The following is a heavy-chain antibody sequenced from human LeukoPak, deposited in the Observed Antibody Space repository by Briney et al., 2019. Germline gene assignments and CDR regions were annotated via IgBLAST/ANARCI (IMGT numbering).Heavy chain of an antibody. CDR2: TSVGTDTT. V-gene: IGHV3-23*01. D-gene: IGHD3-22*01. J-gene: IGHJ2*01. CDR3: AKEAGRDSSGYYYWYFDL. Sequence: GGSLRLSCAASGFTFSSSAMSWVRQAPGKGLEWVSSTSVGTDTTDYADSVKGRFTISRDNSKSTLYLQMDSLRAEDTAVYYCAKEAGRDSSGYYYWYFDLWGRGTPVTVSS. CDR1: GFTFSSSA.